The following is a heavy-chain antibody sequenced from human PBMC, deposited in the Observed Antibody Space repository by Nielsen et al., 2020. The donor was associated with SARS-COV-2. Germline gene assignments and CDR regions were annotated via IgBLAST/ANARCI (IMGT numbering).Heavy chain of an antibody. CDR1: GGTFSSYA. CDR2: IIPILGIA. J-gene: IGHJ4*02. V-gene: IGHV1-69*04. D-gene: IGHD1-26*01. Sequence: SVKVSCKASGGTFSSYAISWVRQAPGQGLEWMGRIIPILGIANYAQKFQGRVMITADKSTSTAYMELSSLRSEDTAVYYCAKDHRSGWDYFDYWGQGTLVTVSS. CDR3: AKDHRSGWDYFDY.